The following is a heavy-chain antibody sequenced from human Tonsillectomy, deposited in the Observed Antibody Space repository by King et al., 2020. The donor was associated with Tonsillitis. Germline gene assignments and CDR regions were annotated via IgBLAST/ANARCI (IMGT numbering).Heavy chain of an antibody. CDR1: GGSISSSDHY. D-gene: IGHD1-26*01. CDR3: ARSVSGSFDY. V-gene: IGHV4-39*01. J-gene: IGHJ4*02. CDR2: MYYSGTI. Sequence: QLQESGPGVVKPSETLSLTCTVSGGSISSSDHYWAWIRQPPGKGLGGIGYMYYSGTIFYNPSLKSRITLSGGTSENRFSLKLSSVTAADTAVYFCARSVSGSFDYWGQGALVTVSS.